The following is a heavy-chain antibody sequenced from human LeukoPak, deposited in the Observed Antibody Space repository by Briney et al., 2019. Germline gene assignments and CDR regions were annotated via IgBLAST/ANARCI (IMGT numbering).Heavy chain of an antibody. CDR3: AREDSTEGYRPLDY. CDR1: GDSLRNFY. Sequence: SETLSLTRSVSGDSLRNFYCSWNRQPPGKGLERLGFIFHSVNANYNPYLKSRVSISIGTSKNQCALKLSSVTAADTAVYYCAREDSTEGYRPLDYWGQGTLVTASS. CDR2: IFHSVNA. J-gene: IGHJ4*02. D-gene: IGHD5-12*01. V-gene: IGHV4-59*01.